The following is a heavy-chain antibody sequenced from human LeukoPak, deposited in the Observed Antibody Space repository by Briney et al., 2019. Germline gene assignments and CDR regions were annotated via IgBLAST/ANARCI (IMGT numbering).Heavy chain of an antibody. V-gene: IGHV4-59*13. Sequence: PSETLSLTCTVSGGSISSYYWSWIRQPPGKGLEWIGYIYYSGSTNYNPSLKSRVTISVDTSKNQFSLKLSSVTAADTAVYYCARGLPYYYDSSGYYDYWGQGPLVTVSS. CDR1: GGSISSYY. J-gene: IGHJ4*02. D-gene: IGHD3-22*01. CDR2: IYYSGST. CDR3: ARGLPYYYDSSGYYDY.